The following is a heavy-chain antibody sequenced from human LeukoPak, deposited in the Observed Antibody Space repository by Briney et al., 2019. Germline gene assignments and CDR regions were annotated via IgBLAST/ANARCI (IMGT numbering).Heavy chain of an antibody. D-gene: IGHD4-17*01. CDR3: AKLLNDYGDYYFDY. Sequence: GGSLRLSCAASGFTFSSYAMSWVRQAPGKGLEWVSSISSSGSYIYHADSVKGRFTISRDNAKNSLYLQMNSLRAEDTAVYYCAKLLNDYGDYYFDYWGQGTLVTVSS. CDR1: GFTFSSYA. J-gene: IGHJ4*02. CDR2: ISSSGSYI. V-gene: IGHV3-21*04.